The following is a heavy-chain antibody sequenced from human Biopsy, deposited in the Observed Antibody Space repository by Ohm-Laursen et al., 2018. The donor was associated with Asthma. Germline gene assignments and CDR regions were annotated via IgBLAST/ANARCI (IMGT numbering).Heavy chain of an antibody. J-gene: IGHJ4*02. CDR3: ARKAGSCISRTCYSLVF. Sequence: SVKVSCKSLGGTFNTYVIGWVRQAPGQGLEWMGGINSVFGTTTYPQKIQDRVTITADDSTSTVYMELSSLRSEDTAVYYCARKAGSCISRTCYSLVFWGQGTLVTVSS. CDR2: INSVFGTT. D-gene: IGHD2-2*01. CDR1: GGTFNTYV. V-gene: IGHV1-69*13.